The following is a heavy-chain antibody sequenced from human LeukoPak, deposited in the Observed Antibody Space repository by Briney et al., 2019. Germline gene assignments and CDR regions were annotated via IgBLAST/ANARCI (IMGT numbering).Heavy chain of an antibody. V-gene: IGHV3-30*01. D-gene: IGHD2-2*02. J-gene: IGHJ4*02. CDR2: ISYDGSNK. CDR3: ARDEWEYQLLYLFDY. Sequence: GGSRRLSCAASGLTFSSYAMHWVRQAPGKGLEWVAVISYDGSNKYYADSVKGRFTISRDNSKNTLYLQMNSLRAEDTAVYYCARDEWEYQLLYLFDYWGQGTLVTVSS. CDR1: GLTFSSYA.